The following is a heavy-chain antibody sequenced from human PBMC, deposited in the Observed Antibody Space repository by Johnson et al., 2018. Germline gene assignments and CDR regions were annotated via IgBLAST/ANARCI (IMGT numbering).Heavy chain of an antibody. Sequence: VQLVQSGGGLVQPGRSLRLSCAASGFTFDDYAMHWVRQAPGKGLEWVSLISWDGGSTYYADSVMGRFTISRDNSKNSLYLQMNSLRAEDTALYYCARDYGDYGYNYYYGMDVWGQGTTVTVSS. V-gene: IGHV3-43D*03. J-gene: IGHJ6*02. CDR3: ARDYGDYGYNYYYGMDV. D-gene: IGHD4-17*01. CDR1: GFTFDDYA. CDR2: ISWDGGST.